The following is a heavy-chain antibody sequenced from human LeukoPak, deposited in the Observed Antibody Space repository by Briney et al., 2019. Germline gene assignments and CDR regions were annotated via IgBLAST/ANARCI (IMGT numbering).Heavy chain of an antibody. Sequence: SETLSLTCTVSGGSISSGGYYWSWIRQPPGKGLEWIGYIYHSGSTYYNPSLKSRVTISVDTSKNQFSLKLSSVTAADTAVYYCARDLNCSGGSCYENWFDPWGQGTLVTVSS. CDR2: IYHSGST. CDR1: GGSISSGGYY. V-gene: IGHV4-30-2*01. J-gene: IGHJ5*02. D-gene: IGHD2-15*01. CDR3: ARDLNCSGGSCYENWFDP.